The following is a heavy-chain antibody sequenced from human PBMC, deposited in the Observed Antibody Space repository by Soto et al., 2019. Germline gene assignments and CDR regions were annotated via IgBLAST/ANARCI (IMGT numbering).Heavy chain of an antibody. CDR3: VRDLHEPLAADALREAN. CDR1: GFTFSSYE. J-gene: IGHJ4*02. D-gene: IGHD4-17*01. CDR2: ISSSGTGT. V-gene: IGHV3-48*03. Sequence: EMQLVQSGGGLVQPGGSLRLSCAASGFTFSSYEMHWVRQAPGKGLERISYISSSGTGTYYADSVRGRFTMSRDNTKNSVSLQMYSLRAEDTAIYYCVRDLHEPLAADALREANWGQGTQVTVSS.